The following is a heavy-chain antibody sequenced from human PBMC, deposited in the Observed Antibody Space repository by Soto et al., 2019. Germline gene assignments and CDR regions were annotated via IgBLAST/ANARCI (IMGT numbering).Heavy chain of an antibody. CDR1: GNTFTSYY. J-gene: IGHJ3*02. D-gene: IGHD2-15*01. V-gene: IGHV1-46*03. CDR2: INPSCGST. Sequence: ASVKVSCKASGNTFTSYYIHWGRQAPGQRLEWMGIINPSCGSTSYAQKFQGRVTMTRDTSTSTVYMELSSLRSEDTAVYYCAREDIVVVVAANGLDAFDIWGQGTMVTVSS. CDR3: AREDIVVVVAANGLDAFDI.